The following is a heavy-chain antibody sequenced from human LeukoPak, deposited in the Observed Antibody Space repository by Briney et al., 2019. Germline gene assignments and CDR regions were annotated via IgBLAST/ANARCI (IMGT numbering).Heavy chain of an antibody. V-gene: IGHV3-48*01. Sequence: GGSLRLSCAASASTFSSHTMNWVRQAPGKGLEWISYISNTGSVIYYADSVKGRFTISRDNSKNTLYLQMNSLRAEDTAVYYCAKPLLYYYYMDVWGKGTTVTVSS. CDR3: AKPLLYYYYMDV. CDR1: ASTFSSHT. CDR2: ISNTGSVI. J-gene: IGHJ6*03. D-gene: IGHD1-26*01.